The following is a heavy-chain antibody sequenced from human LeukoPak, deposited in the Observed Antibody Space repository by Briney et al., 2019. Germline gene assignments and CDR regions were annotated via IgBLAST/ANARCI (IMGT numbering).Heavy chain of an antibody. CDR3: ARGTHSSSPIPLDY. D-gene: IGHD6-6*01. CDR2: IHYSGST. CDR1: GGSTSTYY. Sequence: SETLSLTRTVSGGSTSTYYWSWIRQTPGKGLEWVGYIHYSGSTNYNPSLNSRVTISVDTSKNQFSLKVNSVTAADTAVYYCARGTHSSSPIPLDYWGQGTLVTVSS. V-gene: IGHV4-59*01. J-gene: IGHJ4*02.